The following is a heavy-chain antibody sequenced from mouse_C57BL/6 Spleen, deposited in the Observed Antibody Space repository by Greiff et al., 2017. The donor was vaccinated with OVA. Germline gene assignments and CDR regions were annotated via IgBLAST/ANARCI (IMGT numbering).Heavy chain of an antibody. J-gene: IGHJ2*01. Sequence: EVQVVESGGGLVKPGGSLKLSCAASGFTFSDYGMHWVRQAPEKGLEWVAYISSGSSTIYYADTVKGRFTISRDNAKNTLFLQMTSLRSEDTAMYYCARREGQGYYFDYWGQGTTLTVSS. CDR1: GFTFSDYG. V-gene: IGHV5-17*01. CDR2: ISSGSSTI. CDR3: ARREGQGYYFDY. D-gene: IGHD3-3*01.